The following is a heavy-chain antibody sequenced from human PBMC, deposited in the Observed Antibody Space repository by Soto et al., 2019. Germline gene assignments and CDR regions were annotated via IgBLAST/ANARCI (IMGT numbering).Heavy chain of an antibody. J-gene: IGHJ6*02. V-gene: IGHV3-30-3*01. CDR3: ARDYYRFNSGYGFSMDV. CDR2: ISYDGSNK. D-gene: IGHD5-12*01. CDR1: GFTFSSYA. Sequence: GGSQRLSSAASGFTFSSYAMHWVRQAPGKGLERVAVISYDGSNKYYADSVKGRFTISRDNSKNTLYLQMNSLRAEDTAVYYCARDYYRFNSGYGFSMDVWGQGTTVTSP.